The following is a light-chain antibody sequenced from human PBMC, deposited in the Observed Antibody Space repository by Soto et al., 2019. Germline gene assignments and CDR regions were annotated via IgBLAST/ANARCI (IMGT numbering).Light chain of an antibody. CDR2: GNS. CDR3: QSYDSSLKGVV. J-gene: IGLJ2*01. Sequence: QSALTQPPSVSGAPGQRVTISCTGSSSNIGAGYDVHWYQQLPGTAPKLLIYGNSNRPSGVPDRFSGSKSGTSASLAITGLQAEDEADYYCQSYDSSLKGVVFGGVTKLTVL. V-gene: IGLV1-40*01. CDR1: SSNIGAGYD.